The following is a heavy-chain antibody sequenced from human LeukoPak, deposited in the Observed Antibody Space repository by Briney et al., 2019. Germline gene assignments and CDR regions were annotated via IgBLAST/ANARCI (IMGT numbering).Heavy chain of an antibody. J-gene: IGHJ4*02. CDR1: GGSISSCY. CDR3: ARESYYDSSGYLLDY. V-gene: IGHV4-59*01. D-gene: IGHD3-22*01. CDR2: IYYSGST. Sequence: KPSETLSLTCTVSGGSISSCYWSWIRQPPGKGLEWIGYIYYSGSTNYNPSLKSRVTISVDTSKNQFSLKLSSVTAADTAVYYCARESYYDSSGYLLDYWGQGTLVTVSS.